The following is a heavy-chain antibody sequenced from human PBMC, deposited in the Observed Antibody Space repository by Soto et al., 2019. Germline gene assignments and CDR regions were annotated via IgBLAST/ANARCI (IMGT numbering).Heavy chain of an antibody. J-gene: IGHJ3*02. D-gene: IGHD2-2*01. V-gene: IGHV1-2*04. Sequence: GASVMVSCKASGYTFTGYYMHWVRQAPGQGLEWMGWINPNSGGTNYAQKFQGWVTMTRDTSISTAYMELSRLRSDDTAVYYCAREGRCSSTSCYDSGYDQAFDIWGQGTMVTVSS. CDR1: GYTFTGYY. CDR3: AREGRCSSTSCYDSGYDQAFDI. CDR2: INPNSGGT.